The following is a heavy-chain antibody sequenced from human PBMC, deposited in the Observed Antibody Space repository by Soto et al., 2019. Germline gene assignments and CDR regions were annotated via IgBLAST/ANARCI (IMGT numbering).Heavy chain of an antibody. V-gene: IGHV4-59*01. CDR1: GGSISSYY. CDR3: ARVSARLDFDI. J-gene: IGHJ3*02. Sequence: QVQLQESGPGLVKPSETLSLTCTVSGGSISSYYWSWVRQPPGKGLEWIGYIYYSGSINYNPSLKSRVTISVDTSKNQFALKLSSVVAADTAVYYCARVSARLDFDIWGQGTMLTVSS. CDR2: IYYSGSI.